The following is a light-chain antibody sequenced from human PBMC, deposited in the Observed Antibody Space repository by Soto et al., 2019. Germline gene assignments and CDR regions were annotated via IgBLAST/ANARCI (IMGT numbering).Light chain of an antibody. CDR3: CSYADTYTSPYG. CDR2: GVT. J-gene: IGLJ1*01. CDR1: ISYVLVYNY. Sequence: QALLPQPRSVAWTPGDSFTISFTGTISYVLVYNYFSWYKQYPGKAPKLMVYGVTKRPSGVPERFSRYKSGNTASLTISGLRAEDEADYYFCSYADTYTSPYGFATWTKVTVL. V-gene: IGLV2-11*01.